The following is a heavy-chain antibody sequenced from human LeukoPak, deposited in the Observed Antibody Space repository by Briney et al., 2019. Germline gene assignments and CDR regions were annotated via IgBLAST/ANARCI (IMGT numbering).Heavy chain of an antibody. V-gene: IGHV5-51*01. CDR2: IYPGASDT. CDR3: ARSPVLMVYACYFDY. D-gene: IGHD2-8*01. CDR1: GYSFTSYW. J-gene: IGHJ4*02. Sequence: GESLKISCKGSGYSFTSYWIGWVRQMPGKGLEWMGIIYPGASDTRYSPSFQGQVTISADKSISTAYLQWSSLKASDTAMYYCARSPVLMVYACYFDYRGQGTLVTVSS.